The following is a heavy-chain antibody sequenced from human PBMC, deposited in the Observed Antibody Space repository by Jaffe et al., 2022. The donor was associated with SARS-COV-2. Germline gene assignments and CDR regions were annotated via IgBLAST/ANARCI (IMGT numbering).Heavy chain of an antibody. CDR1: GGSISTGSYY. J-gene: IGHJ5*02. D-gene: IGHD5-18*01. CDR3: TFPVDTAFGWFDP. Sequence: QLQLQESGPGLVKPSETLSLTCTVSGGSISTGSYYWGWIRQPPGKGLEWIGSIYYSGTTYYNPSLKSRVSISVDTSKNQFSLRLSSVTAADTAVYYCTFPVDTAFGWFDPWGRGTLVTVSS. V-gene: IGHV4-39*01. CDR2: IYYSGTT.